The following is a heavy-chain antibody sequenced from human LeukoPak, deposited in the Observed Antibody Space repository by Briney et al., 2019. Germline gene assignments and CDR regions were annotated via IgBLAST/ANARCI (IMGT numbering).Heavy chain of an antibody. CDR1: GGSISSYY. CDR3: ARGPYSYDSSGCFDY. CDR2: IYTSGSS. D-gene: IGHD3-22*01. J-gene: IGHJ4*02. Sequence: PSETLSLTCTVSGGSISSYYWSWIRQPAGKGLEWIGRIYTSGSSNYNPSLKSRVTMSVDTSKNQFSLKLSSVTAADTAMYYCARGPYSYDSSGCFDYWGQGALVTVSS. V-gene: IGHV4-4*07.